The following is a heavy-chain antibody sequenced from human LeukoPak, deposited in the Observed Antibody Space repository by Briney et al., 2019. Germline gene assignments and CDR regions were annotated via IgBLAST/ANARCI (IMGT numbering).Heavy chain of an antibody. CDR2: ISSSSSTI. CDR1: GFTFSSYS. D-gene: IGHD4-11*01. J-gene: IGHJ4*02. CDR3: ARDLDDYSNYVLDY. V-gene: IGHV3-48*02. Sequence: PGGSLRLSCAASGFTFSSYSMNWVRRAPGKGLEWVSYISSSSSTIYYADSVKGRFTISRDNAKNSLYLQMNSLRDEDTAVYYCARDLDDYSNYVLDYWGQGTLVTVSS.